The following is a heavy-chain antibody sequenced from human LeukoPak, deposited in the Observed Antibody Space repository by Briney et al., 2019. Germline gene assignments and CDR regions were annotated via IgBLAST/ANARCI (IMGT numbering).Heavy chain of an antibody. V-gene: IGHV4-4*02. Sequence: SGTLSLACAVSGGSISSSNWWSWVRQPPGKGLEWIGEIYHSGSTNYNPSLKSRVTISVDKSKNQFSLKLSSVTAADTAVYYCARVQGYCSGGSCYAFDYWGQGTLVTVSS. J-gene: IGHJ4*02. CDR3: ARVQGYCSGGSCYAFDY. D-gene: IGHD2-15*01. CDR1: GGSISSSNW. CDR2: IYHSGST.